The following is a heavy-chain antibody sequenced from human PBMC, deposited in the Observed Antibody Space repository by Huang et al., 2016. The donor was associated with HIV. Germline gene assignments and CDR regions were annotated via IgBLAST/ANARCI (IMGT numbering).Heavy chain of an antibody. V-gene: IGHV5-51*01. CDR3: ARLSTTWYFDY. CDR1: GYSFTSYW. J-gene: IGHJ4*02. D-gene: IGHD1-1*01. Sequence: EVQLVQSGAEVKKPGESLKISCKGSGYSFTSYWIGWVRQMPGKGREWMGIIYPGDSDIRISTAFQGQVTISADKSISTAYLQGSSLKASDTAMYYCARLSTTWYFDYWGQGTLVTVSS. CDR2: IYPGDSDI.